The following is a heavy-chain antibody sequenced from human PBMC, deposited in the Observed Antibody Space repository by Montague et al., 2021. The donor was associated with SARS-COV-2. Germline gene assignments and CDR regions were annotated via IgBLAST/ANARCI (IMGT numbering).Heavy chain of an antibody. D-gene: IGHD2-2*01. CDR1: GYTLTELS. CDR3: ATNSGIVVVPAAMRYYYGMDV. J-gene: IGHJ6*02. Sequence: SVKVSCKVSGYTLTELSMHWVRQAPGKGLEWMGGFDPEDGETIYAQKFQGRVTMTEDTSTDTAYMELSSLRSEDTAVYYCATNSGIVVVPAAMRYYYGMDVWGQGTTVTVS. V-gene: IGHV1-24*01. CDR2: FDPEDGET.